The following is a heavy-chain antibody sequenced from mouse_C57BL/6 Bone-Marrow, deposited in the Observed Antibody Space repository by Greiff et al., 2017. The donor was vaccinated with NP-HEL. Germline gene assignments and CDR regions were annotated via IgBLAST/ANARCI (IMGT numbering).Heavy chain of an antibody. J-gene: IGHJ2*01. Sequence: VQLVESGPELVKPGASVKISCKASGYSFTSYYIHWVKQRPGQGLEWIGWIYPGSGNTKYNEKFKGKATLTADTSSSTAYMQLSSLTSEDSAVYYCARQYGSSFDYWGQGTTLTVSS. V-gene: IGHV1-66*01. CDR1: GYSFTSYY. CDR3: ARQYGSSFDY. D-gene: IGHD1-1*01. CDR2: IYPGSGNT.